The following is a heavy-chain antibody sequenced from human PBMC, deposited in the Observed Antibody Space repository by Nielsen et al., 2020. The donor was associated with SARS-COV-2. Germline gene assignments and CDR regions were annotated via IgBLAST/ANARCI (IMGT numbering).Heavy chain of an antibody. CDR2: ISWNSGNI. V-gene: IGHV3-9*01. CDR3: ARDGGGYSSSSTMDV. J-gene: IGHJ6*03. Sequence: SLKISCAASGFPFDDYAMHWVRQAPGKGLEWVSGISWNSGNIGYADSVKGRFTISRDNAKNSLYLQMNSLRAEDTAVYYCARDGGGYSSSSTMDVWGKGTTVTVSS. D-gene: IGHD6-6*01. CDR1: GFPFDDYA.